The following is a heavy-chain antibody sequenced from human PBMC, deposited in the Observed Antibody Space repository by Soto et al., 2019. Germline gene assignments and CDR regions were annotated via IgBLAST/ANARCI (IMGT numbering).Heavy chain of an antibody. CDR1: ADSFGTFY. V-gene: IGHV4-59*01. CDR3: ARGSDGYTFFYGS. J-gene: IGHJ5*02. Sequence: QVQLQESGPGLVRPSETLSLTCTVSADSFGTFYWSWIRQSPGRGLEWIGYIYSSGLTKYNPSFVSPVTLSLHTSKKQISLNLNSATSADSPIYYCARGSDGYTFFYGSWGQGTLATVSS. CDR2: IYSSGLT. D-gene: IGHD2-15*01.